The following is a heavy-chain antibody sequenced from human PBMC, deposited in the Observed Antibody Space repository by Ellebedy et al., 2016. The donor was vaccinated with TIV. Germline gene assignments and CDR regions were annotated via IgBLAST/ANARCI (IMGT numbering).Heavy chain of an antibody. CDR1: GFSFSNYW. J-gene: IGHJ4*02. V-gene: IGHV3-74*03. Sequence: GESLKISCAASGFSFSNYWVHWVRQAPGMGLVWVSRINGDASITTYADSVTGRFTISRDNAKNTVYLQMNSLSADDTAVYFCARVELLGFDSWGQGTLVTVSS. D-gene: IGHD1-7*01. CDR3: ARVELLGFDS. CDR2: INGDASIT.